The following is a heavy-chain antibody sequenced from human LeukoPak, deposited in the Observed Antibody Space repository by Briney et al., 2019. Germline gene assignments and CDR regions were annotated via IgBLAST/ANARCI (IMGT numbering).Heavy chain of an antibody. CDR1: GFTFSSYS. J-gene: IGHJ4*02. V-gene: IGHV3-21*01. CDR2: ISSSSSYI. Sequence: GGSLRLSCAASGFTFSSYSMNWVRQAPGKGLEWVSSISSSSSYIYYADSVKGRFTISRDNAKNSLYLQMNSLRAEDTALYYCARSLSSSRWYAPFYWGQGSLVTVSS. CDR3: ARSLSSSRWYAPFY. D-gene: IGHD6-13*01.